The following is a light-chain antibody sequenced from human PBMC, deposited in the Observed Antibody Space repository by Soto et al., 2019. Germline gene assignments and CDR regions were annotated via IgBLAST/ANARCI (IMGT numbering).Light chain of an antibody. V-gene: IGKV3-15*01. CDR2: DAS. Sequence: EVVMTQSPATLSVSPGERATLSCGASQSVSSDLAWYQQKPGQAPRLLMFDASTRASGIPARFSGSGSGTEFTLTISSLQSEDFAVYYCQQYNNCPRTFGQGTKVEIK. J-gene: IGKJ1*01. CDR1: QSVSSD. CDR3: QQYNNCPRT.